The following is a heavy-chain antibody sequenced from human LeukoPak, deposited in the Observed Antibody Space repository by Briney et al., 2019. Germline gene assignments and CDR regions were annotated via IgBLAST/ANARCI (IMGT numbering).Heavy chain of an antibody. V-gene: IGHV3-21*01. Sequence: GGSLRLSCAASGFTLSSYSMNWVRQAPGKGMEWVSSISSSSYIYYADSVKGRFTISRDNAKNSLYLQMNSLRAEDTAVYYCASFGSYFKFDYWGQGTLVTVSS. CDR3: ASFGSYFKFDY. CDR1: GFTLSSYS. J-gene: IGHJ4*02. CDR2: ISSSSYI. D-gene: IGHD1-26*01.